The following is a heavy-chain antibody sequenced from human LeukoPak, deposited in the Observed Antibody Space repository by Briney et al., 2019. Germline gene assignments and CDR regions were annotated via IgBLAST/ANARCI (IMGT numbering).Heavy chain of an antibody. CDR2: IYYSGST. J-gene: IGHJ4*02. CDR1: GGSISSYY. Sequence: SETLSLTCTVSGGSISSYYWSWLRQPPGKGLEWIGYIYYSGSTNYNPSLKSRVTISVDTSKNQFSLKLSSVTAADTAVYYCAATAEYYDSSGYYNYWGQGTLVTVSS. D-gene: IGHD3-22*01. CDR3: AATAEYYDSSGYYNY. V-gene: IGHV4-59*01.